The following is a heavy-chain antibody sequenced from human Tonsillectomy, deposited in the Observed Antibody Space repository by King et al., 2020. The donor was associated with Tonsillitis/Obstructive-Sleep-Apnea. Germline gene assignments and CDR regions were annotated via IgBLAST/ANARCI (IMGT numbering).Heavy chain of an antibody. CDR2: IWYDGSNK. V-gene: IGHV3-33*01. CDR3: ARERTYYYGSGSLDY. Sequence: VQLVESGGGVVQPGRSLRLSCAASGFTFSSYGMHWVRQAPGKGLEWVAVIWYDGSNKYYEDSVMGRFTISRDNSKNTLYLQMNSLRAEDTAVYYCARERTYYYGSGSLDYWGQGTLVTVSS. J-gene: IGHJ4*02. D-gene: IGHD3-10*01. CDR1: GFTFSSYG.